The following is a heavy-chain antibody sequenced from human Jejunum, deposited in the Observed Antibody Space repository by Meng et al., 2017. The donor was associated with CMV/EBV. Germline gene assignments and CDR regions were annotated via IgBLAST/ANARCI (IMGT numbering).Heavy chain of an antibody. CDR1: GCTFSDNY. D-gene: IGHD6-19*01. V-gene: IGHV3-11*05. CDR2: ISNSGSDT. Sequence: VWSGVDLVKPGGSLRLSCVASGCTFSDNYMSWIRQAPGKGLEWVSYISNSGSDTNYADSVKGRFTISRDNSKNSLYLQMNSLRAEDAAVYYCARIPAYSIGWYNHFDSWGQGTLVTVSS. J-gene: IGHJ4*02. CDR3: ARIPAYSIGWYNHFDS.